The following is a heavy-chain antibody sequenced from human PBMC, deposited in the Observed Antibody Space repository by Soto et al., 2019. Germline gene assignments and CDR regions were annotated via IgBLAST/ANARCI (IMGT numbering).Heavy chain of an antibody. CDR1: GFTFSRYS. CDR2: ISGSSSYI. D-gene: IGHD3-3*01. Sequence: GSLRPSFAASGFTFSRYSMNLVRQAPGKGLEWVSSISGSSSYIYYADSVKGRFTISRDNAKNSLYLQMNSLRAEDTAVYYCARDFRNYDFWSGYYDYWGQGTLVTVSS. CDR3: ARDFRNYDFWSGYYDY. J-gene: IGHJ4*02. V-gene: IGHV3-21*01.